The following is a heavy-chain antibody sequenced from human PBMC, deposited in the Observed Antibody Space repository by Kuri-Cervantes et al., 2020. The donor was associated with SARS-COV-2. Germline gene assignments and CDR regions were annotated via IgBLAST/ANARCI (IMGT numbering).Heavy chain of an antibody. V-gene: IGHV3-13*04. D-gene: IGHD1-7*01. CDR3: ARGSYNWNYWSGRVSGMDV. Sequence: GGSLRLSCAASGFTFSSYDVHWVRQATGKGLEWVSAIGTAGDTYYPGSVKGRFTISRENAKNSLYLQMNSLRAGDTAVYYCARGSYNWNYWSGRVSGMDVWGQGTTVTVSS. J-gene: IGHJ6*02. CDR2: IGTAGDT. CDR1: GFTFSSYD.